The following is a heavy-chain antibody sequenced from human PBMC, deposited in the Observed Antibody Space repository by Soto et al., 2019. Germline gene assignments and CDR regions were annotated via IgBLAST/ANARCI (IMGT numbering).Heavy chain of an antibody. CDR1: GFTFSDYA. D-gene: IGHD6-19*01. V-gene: IGHV3-30*18. Sequence: VQLVESGGGVVQPGRSLRLSCAASGFTFSDYAMHWVRQAPGKGLEWVAVVSHDGRNTHYAYPVKGRFTISRDSSKNTVSLEMTSLRAEDTAVYYCAKVGPQWLVTSAFIYGGQGALVTVSS. CDR2: VSHDGRNT. CDR3: AKVGPQWLVTSAFIY. J-gene: IGHJ4*02.